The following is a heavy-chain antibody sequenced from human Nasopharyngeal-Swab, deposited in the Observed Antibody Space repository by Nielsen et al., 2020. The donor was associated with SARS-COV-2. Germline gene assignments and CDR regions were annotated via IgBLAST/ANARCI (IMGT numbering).Heavy chain of an antibody. CDR1: GFTVSSNY. D-gene: IGHD2-2*01. CDR2: IYSGGST. CDR3: ARREVGCSSTSCYDY. J-gene: IGHJ4*02. V-gene: IGHV3-53*01. Sequence: GGSLRLSCAASGFTVSSNYMSWVRQAPGKGLEWVSVIYSGGSTYYADSVKGRFTISRDNSKNTLYLQMSSLRAEDTAVYYCARREVGCSSTSCYDYWGQGTLVTVSS.